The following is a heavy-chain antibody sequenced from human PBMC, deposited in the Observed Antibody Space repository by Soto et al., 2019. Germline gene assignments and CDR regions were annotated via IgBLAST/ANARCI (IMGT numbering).Heavy chain of an antibody. V-gene: IGHV3-74*01. Sequence: PGGSLRLSCAASKFSFNNYWMHWVRQVPGKGPAWVSRINHDGSKTEYADSVKGRFTISRDNTKNTLHLQMNSLRVEDTAMYYCVREPWGFSGTWYDYWGQGTLVTVSS. CDR1: KFSFNNYW. CDR3: VREPWGFSGTWYDY. CDR2: INHDGSKT. D-gene: IGHD6-13*01. J-gene: IGHJ4*02.